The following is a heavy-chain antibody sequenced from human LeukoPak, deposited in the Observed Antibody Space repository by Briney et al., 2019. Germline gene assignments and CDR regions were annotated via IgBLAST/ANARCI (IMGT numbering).Heavy chain of an antibody. CDR3: ARGRIIKDVIFGVVIRRGGWFDP. V-gene: IGHV4-34*01. CDR2: INHSGGT. D-gene: IGHD3-3*01. J-gene: IGHJ5*02. Sequence: SETLSLTCAVYGGSFSDYYWNWIRQSPGKGLEWIGEINHSGGTNYKPSLKSRVTMSVDTSKNQFSLKLRSVTAADTAVYYCARGRIIKDVIFGVVIRRGGWFDPWGQGTLVTVSS. CDR1: GGSFSDYY.